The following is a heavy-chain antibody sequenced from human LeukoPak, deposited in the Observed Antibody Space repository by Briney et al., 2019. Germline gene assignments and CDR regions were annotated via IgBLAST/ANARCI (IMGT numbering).Heavy chain of an antibody. CDR3: ASGGGWVFFN. V-gene: IGHV3-7*01. Sequence: PGGSLRLSCAASGFPFSSHWVSWFRQSPGKGLEWVAHINQDGSEEYYVGSVKGRFTISRDNARNSQFLQMNSLRTEDTAVYYCASGGGWVFFNWGQGTLVTVSS. D-gene: IGHD6-19*01. J-gene: IGHJ4*02. CDR2: INQDGSEE. CDR1: GFPFSSHW.